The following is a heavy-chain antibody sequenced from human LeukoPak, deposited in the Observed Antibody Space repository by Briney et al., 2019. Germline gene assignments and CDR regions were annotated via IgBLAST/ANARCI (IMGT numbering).Heavy chain of an antibody. CDR2: IYYSGST. V-gene: IGHV4-59*08. CDR1: GGSISSYY. Sequence: PSETLSLTCTVSGGSISSYYWSWIRQPPGKGLEWIGYIYYSGSTNYNPSLKSRVTISVDTSKNQFSLKLSSVTAADTAVYYCARWSRYYDSSGYYSAFDYWGQGTLVTVSS. J-gene: IGHJ4*02. CDR3: ARWSRYYDSSGYYSAFDY. D-gene: IGHD3-22*01.